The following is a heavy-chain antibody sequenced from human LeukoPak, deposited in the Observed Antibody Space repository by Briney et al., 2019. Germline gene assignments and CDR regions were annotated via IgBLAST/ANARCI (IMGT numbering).Heavy chain of an antibody. V-gene: IGHV3-20*01. Sequence: GGSLRLSCAASGFTFDDYGVSWVRQAPGKGLEWVSGINWNGGSTGYADSVKGRFTISRDNAKNSLYLQMNSLRAEDTALYHCARQSYYDILTGYYTNWGQGTLVTVSS. CDR2: INWNGGST. J-gene: IGHJ4*02. CDR1: GFTFDDYG. D-gene: IGHD3-9*01. CDR3: ARQSYYDILTGYYTN.